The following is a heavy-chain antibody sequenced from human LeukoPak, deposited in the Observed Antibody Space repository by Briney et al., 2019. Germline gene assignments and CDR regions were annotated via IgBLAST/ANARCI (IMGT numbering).Heavy chain of an antibody. CDR3: ARVTLVPAAIMSFDY. V-gene: IGHV4-34*01. CDR1: GGSISGYY. D-gene: IGHD2-2*01. CDR2: INHSGST. J-gene: IGHJ4*02. Sequence: PSETLSLTCAVYGGSISGYYWSWIRQPPGKGLEWIAKINHSGSTNYNPSLKSRVTVSVDTSKNQFSLKLSSVTAADTAVYYCARVTLVPAAIMSFDYWGQGSLVTVSS.